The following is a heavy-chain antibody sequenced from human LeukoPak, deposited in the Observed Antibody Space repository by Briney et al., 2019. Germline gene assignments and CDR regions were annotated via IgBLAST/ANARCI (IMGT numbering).Heavy chain of an antibody. V-gene: IGHV4-39*01. D-gene: IGHD5-12*01. CDR3: ASEDVDIVATILGYSFDY. CDR2: IYYSGNT. CDR1: GGSISSSSYY. Sequence: KPSETLSLTCTVSGGSISSSSYYWGWIRQPPGKGLEWIGSIYYSGNTYYNPSLKSRVTISVDTSKNQFSLKLSSVTAADTAVYYCASEDVDIVATILGYSFDYWGQGTLVTVSS. J-gene: IGHJ4*02.